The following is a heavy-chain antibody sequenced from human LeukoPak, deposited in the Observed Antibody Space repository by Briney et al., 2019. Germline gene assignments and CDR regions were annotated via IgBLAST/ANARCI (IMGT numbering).Heavy chain of an antibody. J-gene: IGHJ6*03. CDR3: ARGRKSTMLRGPPYYYYYMDI. CDR1: GGSFSGYY. V-gene: IGHV4-34*01. Sequence: SETLSLTCAVYGGSFSGYYWSWIRQPPGKGLEWIGEINHGGSTNYNPSLKSRVTISVDTSKNQFSLKLSSVTAADTAVYYCARGRKSTMLRGPPYYYYYMDIWGKGTTVTVSS. D-gene: IGHD3-10*01. CDR2: INHGGST.